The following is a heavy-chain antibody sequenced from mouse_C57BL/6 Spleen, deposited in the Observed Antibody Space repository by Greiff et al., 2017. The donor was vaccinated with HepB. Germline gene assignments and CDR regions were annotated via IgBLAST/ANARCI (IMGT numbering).Heavy chain of an antibody. J-gene: IGHJ4*01. CDR3: ARAGGDYAMDY. CDR1: GFTFTDYY. Sequence: EVKLMESGGGLVQPGGSLSLSCAASGFTFTDYYMSWVRQPPGKALEWLGFIRNKANGYTTEYSASVKGRFTISRDNSQSILYLQMNALRAEDSATYYCARAGGDYAMDYWGQRTSVTVSS. CDR2: IRNKANGYTT. V-gene: IGHV7-3*01.